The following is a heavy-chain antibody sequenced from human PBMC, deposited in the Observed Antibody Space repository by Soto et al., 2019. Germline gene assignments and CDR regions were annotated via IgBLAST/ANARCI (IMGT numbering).Heavy chain of an antibody. Sequence: QVQLVESGGGVVQPGRSLRLSCAASGFTFSSYAMHWVRQAPGKGLEWVAVISYDGSNKYYADSVKGRFTISRDNSKNTLYLQLNSMRAEDTAVYYCASDPYSSSPVYFDYWGQGTLVTVSS. J-gene: IGHJ4*02. D-gene: IGHD6-6*01. CDR1: GFTFSSYA. V-gene: IGHV3-30-3*01. CDR3: ASDPYSSSPVYFDY. CDR2: ISYDGSNK.